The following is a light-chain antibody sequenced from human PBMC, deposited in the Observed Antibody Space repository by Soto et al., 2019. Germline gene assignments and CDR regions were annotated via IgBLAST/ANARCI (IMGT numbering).Light chain of an antibody. CDR1: QSVLTSSNNKNF. J-gene: IGKJ5*01. V-gene: IGKV4-1*01. CDR2: WAS. CDR3: QQYDSTPIT. Sequence: DIVMTQSPDSLAVSLGERATINCKSSQSVLTSSNNKNFLAWYQQKPGQPPKLLIYWASTRESGVPDRFSGSGSGTDFTLTISSLQAEDVAVYYCQQYDSTPITFGQGTRLEI.